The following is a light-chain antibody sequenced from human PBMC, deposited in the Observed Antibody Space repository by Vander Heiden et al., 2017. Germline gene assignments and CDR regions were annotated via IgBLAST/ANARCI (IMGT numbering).Light chain of an antibody. CDR2: AAS. J-gene: IGKJ4*01. CDR3: QKYNSAPLT. V-gene: IGKV1-27*01. Sequence: DIQVTQSPSSLSASEGDRVTIPCRASQDITNYLAWYQQKPGKVPKLLIYAASTLQSGVPSRFSGSGSGTDFTLTISSLQPEDVATYYCQKYNSAPLTFGGGTKVEIK. CDR1: QDITNY.